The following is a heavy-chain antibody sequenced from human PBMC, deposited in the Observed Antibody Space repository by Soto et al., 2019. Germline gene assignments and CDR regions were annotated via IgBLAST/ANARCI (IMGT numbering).Heavy chain of an antibody. J-gene: IGHJ4*02. CDR2: ISAYNDNT. D-gene: IGHD3-10*01. Sequence: QIQLVQSGAEVKKPGASVKVSCKASGYTFTNYAISWVRQAPGQGLEWMGWISAYNDNTNYAQNLQGRVTMTTDTSTSTAYMELRSLRSDDTAVYYCARGRFGEFVYYFDYWGQGTLVTVSS. CDR1: GYTFTNYA. CDR3: ARGRFGEFVYYFDY. V-gene: IGHV1-18*01.